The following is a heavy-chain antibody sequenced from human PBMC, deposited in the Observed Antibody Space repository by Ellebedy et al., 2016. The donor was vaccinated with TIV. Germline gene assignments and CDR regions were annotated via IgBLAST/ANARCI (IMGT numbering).Heavy chain of an antibody. D-gene: IGHD3-22*01. J-gene: IGHJ4*02. CDR3: ARGRLLGPDRYDSSGYYPFYFDH. CDR1: GGSFSDYC. CDR2: INHSGGT. V-gene: IGHV4-34*01. Sequence: SETLSLTXAVYGGSFSDYCWNWIRQPPGKGLEWIGEINHSGGTNYNPSLKSRVSISRNTSKNQFSLKLSSVTAADTAVYYCARGRLLGPDRYDSSGYYPFYFDHWGQGTLVTVSS.